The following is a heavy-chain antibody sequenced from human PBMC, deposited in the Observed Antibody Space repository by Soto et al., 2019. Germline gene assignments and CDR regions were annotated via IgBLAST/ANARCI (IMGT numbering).Heavy chain of an antibody. Sequence: QVQLVESGGGVVQPGRSLRLSCAASAFSFSSYGMHWVRQAPGKGLEWVAVISYDGSNKYYADSVKGRFTISRDNSKNTLYLQMNSLRAEDTAVSSCAKDPSMATYYYYGMDVWGQGTTVTVSS. J-gene: IGHJ6*02. D-gene: IGHD3-10*01. CDR1: AFSFSSYG. CDR2: ISYDGSNK. CDR3: AKDPSMATYYYYGMDV. V-gene: IGHV3-30*18.